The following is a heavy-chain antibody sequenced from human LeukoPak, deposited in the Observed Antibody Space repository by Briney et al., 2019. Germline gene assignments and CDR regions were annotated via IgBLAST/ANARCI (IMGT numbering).Heavy chain of an antibody. CDR2: IYYSGST. J-gene: IGHJ4*02. CDR1: GGSISSGGYY. D-gene: IGHD3-22*01. Sequence: PSQTLSLTCTVSGGSISSGGYYWSWIRQHPGKGLEWIGYIYYSGSTYYNPSLKSRVTISVDTSKNHFSLKLTSVTAADTAVYYCARVYYYDSSGPLDYWGQGILVTVSS. CDR3: ARVYYYDSSGPLDY. V-gene: IGHV4-31*03.